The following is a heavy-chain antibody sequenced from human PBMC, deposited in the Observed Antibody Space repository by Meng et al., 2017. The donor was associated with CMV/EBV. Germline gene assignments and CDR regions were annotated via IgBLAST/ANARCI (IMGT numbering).Heavy chain of an antibody. CDR1: GYSFTSYW. J-gene: IGHJ3*02. Sequence: GESLKISCQGSGYSFTSYWIGWVRQTPGKGLEWMGIIYPGDSDTRYSPSFQGQVTISADKSISTAYLQWSSLKASDTAMYYCARPEVYCSSTSCPRSDAFDIWGQGTMVTVSS. V-gene: IGHV5-51*01. CDR3: ARPEVYCSSTSCPRSDAFDI. D-gene: IGHD2-2*01. CDR2: IYPGDSDT.